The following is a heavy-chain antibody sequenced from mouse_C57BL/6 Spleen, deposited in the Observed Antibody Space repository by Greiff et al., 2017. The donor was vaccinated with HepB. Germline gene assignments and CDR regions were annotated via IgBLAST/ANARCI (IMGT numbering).Heavy chain of an antibody. V-gene: IGHV7-4*01. CDR2: IRNKANGYAT. D-gene: IGHD1-1*01. CDR3: VKAVSSGSSYTWFAY. J-gene: IGHJ3*01. CDR1: GFTFNDYH. Sequence: EVKLMESGGGLVQPGASLRLSCAASGFTFNDYHMSWVRQPPGKAPEWLALIRNKANGYATEYTASVKGRFPISRDNSQNILYLQMNTLRAEDSATYYCVKAVSSGSSYTWFAYWGQGTLVTVSA.